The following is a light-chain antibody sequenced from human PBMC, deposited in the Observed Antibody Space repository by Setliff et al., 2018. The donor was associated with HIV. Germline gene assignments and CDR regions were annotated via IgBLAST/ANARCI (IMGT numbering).Light chain of an antibody. CDR2: GDN. CDR3: CSYAGSYTFYV. J-gene: IGLJ1*01. CDR1: RSNIGAGFD. Sequence: QSVLTQPPSVSGAPGQRVTISCTGSRSNIGAGFDVHWFQRLPGTAPKVVIYGDNYRPSGVPDRISGSKSGTSASLAITGLQAEDEADYYCCSYAGSYTFYVFGTGTKVTVL. V-gene: IGLV1-40*01.